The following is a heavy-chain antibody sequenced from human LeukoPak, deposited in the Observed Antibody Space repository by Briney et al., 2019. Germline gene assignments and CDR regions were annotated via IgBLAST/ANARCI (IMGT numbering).Heavy chain of an antibody. Sequence: PSETLSLTCTVSGGSISSYYWSWIRQPAGKGLEWIGRIYTSGSTNYNPSLKSRVTMSVDTSKNQSSLKLSSVTAADTAVYYCARDRGCSSTSCYTSKNWFDPWGQGTLVTVSS. CDR3: ARDRGCSSTSCYTSKNWFDP. CDR2: IYTSGST. D-gene: IGHD2-2*02. CDR1: GGSISSYY. J-gene: IGHJ5*02. V-gene: IGHV4-4*07.